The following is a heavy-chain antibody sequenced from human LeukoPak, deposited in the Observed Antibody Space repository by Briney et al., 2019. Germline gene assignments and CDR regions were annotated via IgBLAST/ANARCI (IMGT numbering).Heavy chain of an antibody. CDR2: IYTSGST. CDR3: ARRLGGYYYMDV. CDR1: GGSISSYY. Sequence: PSETLSLTCTVSGGSISSYYWSWIRQPPGKGLEWIGYIYTSGSTNYNPSLKSRVTISVDTSKNQFSLKLSSVTAADTAVYYCARRLGGYYYMDVWGKGTTVTVSS. J-gene: IGHJ6*03. V-gene: IGHV4-4*09.